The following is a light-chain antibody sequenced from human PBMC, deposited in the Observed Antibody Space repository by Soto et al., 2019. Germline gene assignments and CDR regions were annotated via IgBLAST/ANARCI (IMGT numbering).Light chain of an antibody. Sequence: DIQMTQSPSTLSASVGYRVTITCRASQRISSWLAWYQQKPGKAPKLLIYDASSLQSGVPSRFTGSGSGTEFTLTISGLQPDDFATYYCQQYNTWWTVGQGTKVGIK. J-gene: IGKJ1*01. V-gene: IGKV1-5*01. CDR1: QRISSW. CDR3: QQYNTWWT. CDR2: DAS.